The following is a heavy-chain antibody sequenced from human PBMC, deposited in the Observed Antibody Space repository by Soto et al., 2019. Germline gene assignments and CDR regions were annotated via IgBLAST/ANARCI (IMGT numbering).Heavy chain of an antibody. CDR3: ARTPNVLRFLEWLIGFDY. D-gene: IGHD3-3*01. CDR2: INPNSGGT. CDR1: GYTFTGYY. V-gene: IGHV1-2*02. Sequence: ASVKVSCKASGYTFTGYYMHWVRQAPGQGLEWMGWINPNSGGTNYAQKFQGRVTMTRDTSISTAYMELSRLRSDDTAVYYCARTPNVLRFLEWLIGFDYWGQGTLVTVSS. J-gene: IGHJ4*02.